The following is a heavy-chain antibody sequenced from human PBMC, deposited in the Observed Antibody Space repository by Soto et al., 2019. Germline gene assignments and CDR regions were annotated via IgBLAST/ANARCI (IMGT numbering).Heavy chain of an antibody. D-gene: IGHD5-18*01. CDR2: ISSSSSYT. CDR1: GFTFSDYY. Sequence: VGSLRLSCAASGFTFSDYYMSWIRQAPGKGLEWVSYISSSSSYTNYADSVKGRFTISRDNAKNSLYLQMNSLRAEDTAVYYCARDLYTHRDTAMVTPFDYWGQGTLVTVSS. CDR3: ARDLYTHRDTAMVTPFDY. J-gene: IGHJ4*02. V-gene: IGHV3-11*06.